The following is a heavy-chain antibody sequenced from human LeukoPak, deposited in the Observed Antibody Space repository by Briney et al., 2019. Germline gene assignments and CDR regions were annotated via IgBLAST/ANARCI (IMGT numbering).Heavy chain of an antibody. Sequence: PGTLSLTCAVSGGSISSDNWWTWVRQPPGKGLEWIGQIYQSGSTNYNPSLKSRVTISVDKSKNQFSLKLSSVTAADTAIYYCAGDLVDSGGYYFDYWGQGTLVTVSS. J-gene: IGHJ4*02. CDR1: GGSISSDNW. V-gene: IGHV4-4*03. CDR3: AGDLVDSGGYYFDY. CDR2: IYQSGST. D-gene: IGHD3-22*01.